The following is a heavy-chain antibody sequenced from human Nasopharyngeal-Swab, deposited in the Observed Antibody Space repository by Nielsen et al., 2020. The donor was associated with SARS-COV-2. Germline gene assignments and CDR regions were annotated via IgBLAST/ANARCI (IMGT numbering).Heavy chain of an antibody. CDR2: IKQDGSEK. Sequence: GESLKISCAASGFTFSSYWMSWVRQAPGKGLEWVANIKQDGSEKYYVDSVKDRFTISRDNAKSSLFLEMNSLRVEDTALYYCATDGYSFGYDRGYWGQGTLVTVSS. J-gene: IGHJ4*02. V-gene: IGHV3-7*01. D-gene: IGHD4-11*01. CDR1: GFTFSSYW. CDR3: ATDGYSFGYDRGY.